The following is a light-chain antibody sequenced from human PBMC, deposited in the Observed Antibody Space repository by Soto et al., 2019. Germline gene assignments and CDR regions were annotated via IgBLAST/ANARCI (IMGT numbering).Light chain of an antibody. CDR1: GGDIGAYNY. Sequence: QSVLTQPASVSGSPGQSITISCAGTGGDIGAYNYVSWYQQHPGTAPKLMIYEVIRRPSGISNRFSGSKSGNTASLTISTLQAEDDADYYCSSYTTSSTVVFGGGTKLTVL. CDR3: SSYTTSSTVV. CDR2: EVI. J-gene: IGLJ3*02. V-gene: IGLV2-14*01.